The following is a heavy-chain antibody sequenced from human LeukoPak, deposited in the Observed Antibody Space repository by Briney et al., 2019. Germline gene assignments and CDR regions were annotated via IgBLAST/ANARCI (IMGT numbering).Heavy chain of an antibody. V-gene: IGHV1-2*02. CDR3: APFLASIYYDSSGTTSDY. D-gene: IGHD3-22*01. J-gene: IGHJ4*02. CDR2: INPNSGGT. CDR1: GYTFTGYY. Sequence: ASVKVSCKASGYTFTGYYMHWVRQAPGQGLEWMGWINPNSGGTNYAQKFQGRVTMTRDTSISTAYMELSRLRSDDTAVYYCAPFLASIYYDSSGTTSDYWGQGTLVTVSS.